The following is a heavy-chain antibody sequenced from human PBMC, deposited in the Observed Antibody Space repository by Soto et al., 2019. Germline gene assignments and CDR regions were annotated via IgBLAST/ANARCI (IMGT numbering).Heavy chain of an antibody. CDR2: IYYSGST. CDR3: ATRTDYYYGSGSLGGMDV. V-gene: IGHV4-31*03. Sequence: QVQLQESGPGLVKPSQTLSLTCTVSGGSISSGSYYWSWIRQLPGKGLEWIGYIYYSGSTYYTPHLKSRVTISIDTAKNQFSLKLNSGTAADTAVYYCATRTDYYYGSGSLGGMDVWGQGTTGTVSS. CDR1: GGSISSGSYY. D-gene: IGHD3-10*01. J-gene: IGHJ6*02.